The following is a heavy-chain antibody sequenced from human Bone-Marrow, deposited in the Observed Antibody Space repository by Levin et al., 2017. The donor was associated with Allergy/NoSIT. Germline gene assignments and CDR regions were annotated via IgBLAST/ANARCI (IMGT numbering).Heavy chain of an antibody. V-gene: IGHV5-51*01. D-gene: IGHD7-27*01. CDR3: ARPPYLGDSFDY. CDR2: IYPGDSDT. CDR1: GYSFAIYW. Sequence: GESLKISCKGSGYSFAIYWIGWVRQMPGKGLEWMGIIYPGDSDTRYSPSFQGQVTISADNSIAYLQWSSLKASDTAIYYCARPPYLGDSFDYWGQGTLVTVSS. J-gene: IGHJ4*02.